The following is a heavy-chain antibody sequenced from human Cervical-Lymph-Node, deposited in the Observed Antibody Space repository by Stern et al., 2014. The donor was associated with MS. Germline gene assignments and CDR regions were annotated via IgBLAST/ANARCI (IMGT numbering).Heavy chain of an antibody. V-gene: IGHV4-31*03. CDR1: GGSISSGGYY. Sequence: VQLVESGPGLVKPSQTLSLTCTVSGGSISSGGYYWSWIRQHPGKGLEWIGYLYYGGSSSYNPSLKSRVTISLDTSKSQFSLKLSSVTAADTAVYYCAKYRVFGGVIVVDYWGQGTLVTVSS. CDR2: LYYGGSS. J-gene: IGHJ4*02. D-gene: IGHD3-16*02. CDR3: AKYRVFGGVIVVDY.